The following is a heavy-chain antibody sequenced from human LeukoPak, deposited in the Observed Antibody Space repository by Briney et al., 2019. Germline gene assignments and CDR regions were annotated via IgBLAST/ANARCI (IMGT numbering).Heavy chain of an antibody. D-gene: IGHD3-10*01. CDR1: GFTFSIYG. CDR2: IRYDGSNK. CDR3: AKDVGGVYFRSGSLY. Sequence: GGSLRLSSATSGFTFSIYGMHWVRQAPGKGLEWVAFIRYDGSNKDYVDSVKGRFTISRDNSKNTLYLQMNSLRAEDTAVYYCAKDVGGVYFRSGSLYWGQGTLVTVSS. V-gene: IGHV3-30*02. J-gene: IGHJ4*02.